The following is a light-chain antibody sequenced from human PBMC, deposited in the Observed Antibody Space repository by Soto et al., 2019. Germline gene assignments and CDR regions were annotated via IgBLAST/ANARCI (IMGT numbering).Light chain of an antibody. J-gene: IGLJ2*01. CDR3: CLYAGSSIFVV. V-gene: IGLV2-23*03. Sequence: QSALTQPASVSGSPGQSITISCTGTSSDVGSYDLVSWYQQHPGKAPKLMIYEGSKRPSGVSIRFSGSKSGNTASLTISGLQAEDESDYYCCLYAGSSIFVVFGGGAELTVL. CDR2: EGS. CDR1: SSDVGSYDL.